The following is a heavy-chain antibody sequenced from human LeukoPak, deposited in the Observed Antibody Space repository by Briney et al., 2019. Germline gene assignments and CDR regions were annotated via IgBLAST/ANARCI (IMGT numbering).Heavy chain of an antibody. CDR1: GFSFSSYW. J-gene: IGHJ6*03. V-gene: IGHV3-7*01. CDR3: AADSSGYYLAYYYYMDV. D-gene: IGHD3-22*01. CDR2: IKQDGSAK. Sequence: GGSLRLSCAASGFSFSSYWMSWVRQAPGRGLEWVANIKQDGSAKFFGDSVKGRFTISRDNAKKSLYLQMNSLSAEDTAVYYCAADSSGYYLAYYYYMDVWGKGTTVTVSS.